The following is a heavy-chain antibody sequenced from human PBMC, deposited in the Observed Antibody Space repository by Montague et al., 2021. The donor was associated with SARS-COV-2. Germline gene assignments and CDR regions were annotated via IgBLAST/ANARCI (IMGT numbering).Heavy chain of an antibody. D-gene: IGHD6-13*01. Sequence: SETLSLTCAVSGGSISSGNWWSWVRQPPGKGLEWIGEIYHSGSTNYNPSLKSRVTISLDKSKNQFSLNLSSATAADTAVYYCARFFSSWTDWGQGTLVTAS. J-gene: IGHJ4*02. V-gene: IGHV4-4*02. CDR2: IYHSGST. CDR3: ARFFSSWTD. CDR1: GGSISSGNW.